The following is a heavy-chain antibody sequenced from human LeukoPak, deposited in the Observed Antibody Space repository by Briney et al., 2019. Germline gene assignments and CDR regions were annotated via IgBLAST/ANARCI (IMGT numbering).Heavy chain of an antibody. V-gene: IGHV3-23*01. J-gene: IGHJ5*02. Sequence: GGSLRLSYAASGFTFSSYAMSWVRQAPGKGLEWVSAISGSGGSTYYADSVKGRFTISRDNSKNTLHLQMNSLRAEDTAVYYCAKDYDFWSGYLSWGQGTLVTVSS. D-gene: IGHD3-3*01. CDR1: GFTFSSYA. CDR2: ISGSGGST. CDR3: AKDYDFWSGYLS.